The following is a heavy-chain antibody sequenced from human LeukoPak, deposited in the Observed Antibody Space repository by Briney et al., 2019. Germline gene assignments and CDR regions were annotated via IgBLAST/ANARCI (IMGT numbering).Heavy chain of an antibody. V-gene: IGHV3-53*01. CDR1: GLILSVNY. D-gene: IGHD2-2*02. J-gene: IGHJ3*02. CDR2: IYRDGNT. CDR3: ARYTFRAVDI. Sequence: GGSLRLSCAASGLILSVNYMTWVRQSPGKGLEWLSNIYRDGNTYYADSVNGRFSISRDDYKNTLYLEMNSLRAEDTALYYCARYTFRAVDIWGQGSMVTVSS.